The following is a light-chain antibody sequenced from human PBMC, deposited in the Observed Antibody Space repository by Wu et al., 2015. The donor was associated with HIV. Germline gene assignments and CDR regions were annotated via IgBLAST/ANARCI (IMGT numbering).Light chain of an antibody. CDR1: QSVASF. Sequence: EIALTQFPATLSLSPGERATLSCRASQSVASFLAWYQQKPGQAPRLLIYDASNRATGIPARFSGSGSGTDFTLTITRMEPEDFAVYYCHQYGPSPITFGQGTRLDIK. CDR3: HQYGPSPIT. V-gene: IGKV3-11*01. J-gene: IGKJ5*01. CDR2: DAS.